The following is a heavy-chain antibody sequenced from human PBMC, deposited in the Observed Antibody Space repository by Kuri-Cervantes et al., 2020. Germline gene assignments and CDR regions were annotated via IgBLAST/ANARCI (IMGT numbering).Heavy chain of an antibody. J-gene: IGHJ6*02. V-gene: IGHV3-11*01. Sequence: GESLKISCAASGFTFSDYYMSWIRQAPGKGLEWVSYISSSGSTTYYADSVKGRFTISRDNSKNTLYLQMDSLRAEDTAVYYCAKVYRGGSEGMDVWGQGTTVTVSS. CDR2: ISSSGSTT. CDR3: AKVYRGGSEGMDV. CDR1: GFTFSDYY. D-gene: IGHD3-16*01.